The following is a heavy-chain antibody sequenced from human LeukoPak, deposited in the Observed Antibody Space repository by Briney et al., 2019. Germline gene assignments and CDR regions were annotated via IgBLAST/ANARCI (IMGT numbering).Heavy chain of an antibody. Sequence: PGGSRRLSCAASGFTFSSYSMNWVRQAPGKGLEGVSSISSSSSYIYYADSVKGRFTISRDNAKNSLYLQMNSLRAEDTAVYYCARTASYYDSSGYGLDYWGQGTLVTVSS. CDR3: ARTASYYDSSGYGLDY. V-gene: IGHV3-21*01. J-gene: IGHJ4*02. CDR1: GFTFSSYS. D-gene: IGHD3-22*01. CDR2: ISSSSSYI.